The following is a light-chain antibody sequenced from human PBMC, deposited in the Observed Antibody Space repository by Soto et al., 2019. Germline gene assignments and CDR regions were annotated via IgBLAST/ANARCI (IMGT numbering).Light chain of an antibody. Sequence: DIQMTQSPSTLSASVGDRVTITCRASQSISSWLAWYQQKPGKAPKLLIYKACSLESGVPSRFSGNGSGTEFTLTISSLQPDDFATYYCQQYNSYWTFGQGTKVEIK. CDR1: QSISSW. V-gene: IGKV1-5*03. CDR3: QQYNSYWT. J-gene: IGKJ1*01. CDR2: KAC.